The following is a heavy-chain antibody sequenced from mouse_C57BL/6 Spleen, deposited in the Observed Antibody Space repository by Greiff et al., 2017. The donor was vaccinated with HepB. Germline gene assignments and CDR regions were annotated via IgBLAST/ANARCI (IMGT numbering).Heavy chain of an antibody. V-gene: IGHV1-76*01. CDR3: ARDWETGFDY. CDR2: IYPGSGNT. Sequence: VKLMESGAELVRPGASVKLSCKASGYTFTDYYINWVKQRPGQGLEWIARIYPGSGNTYYNEKFKGKATLTAEKSSSTAYMQLSSLTSEDSAVYFCARDWETGFDYWGQGTTLTVSS. J-gene: IGHJ2*01. D-gene: IGHD4-1*01. CDR1: GYTFTDYY.